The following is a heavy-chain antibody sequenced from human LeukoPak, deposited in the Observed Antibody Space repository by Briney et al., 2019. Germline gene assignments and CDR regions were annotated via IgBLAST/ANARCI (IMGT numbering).Heavy chain of an antibody. CDR2: IKQDGSEK. CDR3: ARVFYYDILTGYCGPFDY. V-gene: IGHV3-7*01. D-gene: IGHD3-9*01. Sequence: GGSLRLSCAASGFTFSSYWMSWVRQAPGKGLEWVANIKQDGSEKYYVDSVKGRFTISRDNAMNSLYLQMNSLRAEDTAVYYCARVFYYDILTGYCGPFDYWGQGTLVTVSS. CDR1: GFTFSSYW. J-gene: IGHJ4*02.